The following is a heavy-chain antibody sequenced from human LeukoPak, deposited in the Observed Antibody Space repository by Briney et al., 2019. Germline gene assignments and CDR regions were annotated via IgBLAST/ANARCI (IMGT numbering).Heavy chain of an antibody. CDR2: ISWNSGSI. Sequence: PGGSLRLSCAASGFTFGDYAMHWVRQAPGKGLEWVSGISWNSGSIGYADSVKGRFTISRDNAKNSLYLQMNSLRAEDTALYYCAKGHGGYDFWSGLFDYWGQGTLVTVSS. CDR1: GFTFGDYA. D-gene: IGHD3-3*01. V-gene: IGHV3-9*01. CDR3: AKGHGGYDFWSGLFDY. J-gene: IGHJ4*02.